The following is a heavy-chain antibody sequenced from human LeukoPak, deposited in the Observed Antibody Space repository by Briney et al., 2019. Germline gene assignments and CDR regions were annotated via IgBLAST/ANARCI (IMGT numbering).Heavy chain of an antibody. CDR1: GGSISSYY. V-gene: IGHV4-4*07. D-gene: IGHD6-13*01. CDR2: IYSSGGT. Sequence: SETLSLTCTVSGGSISSYYWSWIRQPAEKGLEWIGRIYSSGGTDYNPSLKSRVTMSVDTSKSQFSLKLTSVTAADTAVYYCARGVAAASERALDIWGQGTMVTVSS. J-gene: IGHJ3*02. CDR3: ARGVAAASERALDI.